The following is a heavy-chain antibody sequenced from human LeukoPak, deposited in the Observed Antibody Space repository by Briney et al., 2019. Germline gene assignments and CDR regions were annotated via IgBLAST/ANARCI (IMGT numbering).Heavy chain of an antibody. CDR1: GGAFSSCA. CDR2: IIPLFGTA. Sequence: GASVKVSYKASGGAFSSCAITWVRQARGQGLEWMGGIIPLFGTANYAQKFRGRVTFTADGPTSTAYMDLSSLTSDDTAVYYCAIGYGGNAPIDYWGQGTLVTVSS. J-gene: IGHJ4*02. D-gene: IGHD4-23*01. CDR3: AIGYGGNAPIDY. V-gene: IGHV1-69*01.